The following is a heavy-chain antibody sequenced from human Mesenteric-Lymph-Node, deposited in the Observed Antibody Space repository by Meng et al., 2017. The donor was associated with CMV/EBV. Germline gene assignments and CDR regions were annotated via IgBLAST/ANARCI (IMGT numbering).Heavy chain of an antibody. CDR2: IYYSGST. D-gene: IGHD1-26*01. CDR3: ARASFMGATTSSDAFDI. J-gene: IGHJ3*02. Sequence: GSLRLSCTVSGGSVSSGSYYWSWIRQPPGKGLEWIGYIYYSGSTNYNPSLKSRVTISVDTSKNQFSLKLSSVTAADTAVYYCARASFMGATTSSDAFDIWGQGTMVTVSS. V-gene: IGHV4-61*01. CDR1: GGSVSSGSYY.